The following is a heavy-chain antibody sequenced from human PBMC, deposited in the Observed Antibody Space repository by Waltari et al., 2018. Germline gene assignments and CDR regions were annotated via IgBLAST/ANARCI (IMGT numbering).Heavy chain of an antibody. Sequence: QVQLVESGGGVVQPGRSLRLSCAASGFTFSSYAMHWVRQAPGKGLEWVAVISYDGSNKYYADSVKGRLTISRDNSKNTLYLQMNSLRAEDTAVYYCARGGWLVPAASDYWGQGTLVTVSS. V-gene: IGHV3-30-3*01. CDR3: ARGGWLVPAASDY. D-gene: IGHD2-2*01. J-gene: IGHJ4*02. CDR1: GFTFSSYA. CDR2: ISYDGSNK.